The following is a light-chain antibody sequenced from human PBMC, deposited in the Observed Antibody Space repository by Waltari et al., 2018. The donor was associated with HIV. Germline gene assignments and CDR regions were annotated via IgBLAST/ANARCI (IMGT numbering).Light chain of an antibody. J-gene: IGLJ3*02. V-gene: IGLV7-46*01. CDR2: DAT. Sequence: QAVVTQEPSLTVSPGGTVTVTCGSSTGPVTSGHHPYWFQQRPGQAPRTLIYDATNKFSWSPARFSCSLLVGKAALTLSGAQPDDDADYYCLLSYSGARPWVFGGGTKLTVL. CDR1: TGPVTSGHH. CDR3: LLSYSGARPWV.